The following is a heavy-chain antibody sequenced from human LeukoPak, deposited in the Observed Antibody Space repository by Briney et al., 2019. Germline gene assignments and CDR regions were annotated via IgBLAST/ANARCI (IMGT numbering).Heavy chain of an antibody. Sequence: ALLKLSCKASGYTFTCYYMHWVLQAPGQGLEWMVWINPNSGGTNYAQKFQGRVTMNRDTSISTAYMELSRLRSDDTAVYYCARPQWLDHHPVTSDWGQGTLVTVSS. CDR1: GYTFTCYY. V-gene: IGHV1-2*02. D-gene: IGHD6-19*01. J-gene: IGHJ1*01. CDR2: INPNSGGT. CDR3: ARPQWLDHHPVTSD.